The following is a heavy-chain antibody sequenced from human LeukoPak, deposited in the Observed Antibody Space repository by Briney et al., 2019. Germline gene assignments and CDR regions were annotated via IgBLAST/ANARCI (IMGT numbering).Heavy chain of an antibody. CDR3: AKDVGSGSGSYTWGLFDY. CDR2: ISGSGGST. D-gene: IGHD3-10*01. V-gene: IGHV3-23*01. Sequence: ASETLSLTCTVSGGSISSSNYYWGWIRQPPGKGLEWVSGISGSGGSTVYADSVKGRFTISRDNSKNTLYLQMNSLRAEDTAVYYCAKDVGSGSGSYTWGLFDYWGQGTLVTVSS. CDR1: GGSISSSNYY. J-gene: IGHJ4*02.